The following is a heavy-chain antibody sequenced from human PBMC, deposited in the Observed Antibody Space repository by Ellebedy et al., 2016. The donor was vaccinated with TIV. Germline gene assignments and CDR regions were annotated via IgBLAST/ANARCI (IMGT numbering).Heavy chain of an antibody. V-gene: IGHV3-23*01. J-gene: IGHJ5*02. CDR2: MSGSGGST. CDR1: GFTFSIYA. Sequence: GESLKISCAASGFTFSIYAMSWVRQAPGKGLEWVSGMSGSGGSTYNADSVKGRFTISRDDSKNTLYLQMNSLRAEDTAVYYCAKDDDVSVRIRFDPWGQGTLVTVSS. D-gene: IGHD3-16*01. CDR3: AKDDDVSVRIRFDP.